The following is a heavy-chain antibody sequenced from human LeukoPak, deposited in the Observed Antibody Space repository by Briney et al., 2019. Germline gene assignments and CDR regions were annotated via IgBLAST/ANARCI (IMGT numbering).Heavy chain of an antibody. CDR1: AFIFASYA. Sequence: PGGSLRLSCAASAFIFASYAMTWVRQAPGKGLEWVSVVSANGFKAYYADSVKGRFTISRDNSKNTVYLQVNCLRVDDTAIYYCATDPGESYYYTYRDVWGKGTAGIVSS. D-gene: IGHD3-16*01. V-gene: IGHV3-23*01. CDR3: ATDPGESYYYTYRDV. CDR2: VSANGFKA. J-gene: IGHJ6*03.